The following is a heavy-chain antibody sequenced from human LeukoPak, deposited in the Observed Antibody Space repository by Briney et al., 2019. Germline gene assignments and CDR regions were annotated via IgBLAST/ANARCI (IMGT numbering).Heavy chain of an antibody. D-gene: IGHD2-2*01. J-gene: IGHJ6*03. CDR2: IYYSGST. CDR3: GICSSTSCYYYYYMDV. CDR1: GGSISSSSYY. Sequence: PSETLSLTCTVSGGSISSSSYYWGWIRQPPGKGLEWIGSIYYSGSTYYNPSLKSRVTISVDTSKNQFSLELSSVTAADTAVYYCGICSSTSCYYYYYMDVWGKGTTVTVSS. V-gene: IGHV4-39*01.